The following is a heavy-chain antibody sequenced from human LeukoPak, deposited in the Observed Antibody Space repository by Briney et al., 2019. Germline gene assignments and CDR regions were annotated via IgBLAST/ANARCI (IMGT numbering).Heavy chain of an antibody. CDR3: ARRPRIFRYEYYYYMDV. CDR2: INHSGST. Sequence: SETLSLTCAVYGGSFSGYYWSWIRQPPGKGLEWIGEINHSGSTNYNPSLKSRVTISVDTSKNQFSLKLSSVTAADTAVYYCARRPRIFRYEYYYYMDVWGKGTTVTISS. CDR1: GGSFSGYY. D-gene: IGHD3-3*02. V-gene: IGHV4-34*01. J-gene: IGHJ6*03.